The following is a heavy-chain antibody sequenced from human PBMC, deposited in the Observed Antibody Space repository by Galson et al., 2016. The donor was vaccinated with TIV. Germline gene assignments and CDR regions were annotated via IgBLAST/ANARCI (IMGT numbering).Heavy chain of an antibody. Sequence: SVKVSCKASGDIFSNFVISWVRQAPGQGLEWMGSISPIFGTANYAQKFQGRVTITADTSTSTFYMDMSSLRSEDTAIYYCARGRGYSFGSGSSYFDYWGQGSLVTVSS. CDR2: ISPIFGTA. D-gene: IGHD3-10*01. CDR3: ARGRGYSFGSGSSYFDY. J-gene: IGHJ4*02. CDR1: GDIFSNFV. V-gene: IGHV1-69*06.